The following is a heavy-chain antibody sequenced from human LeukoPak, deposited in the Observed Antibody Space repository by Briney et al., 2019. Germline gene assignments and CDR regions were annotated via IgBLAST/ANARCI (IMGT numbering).Heavy chain of an antibody. CDR2: IYSGGST. CDR1: GFTVSSNY. J-gene: IGHJ6*02. Sequence: PGGSLRLSCAASGFTVSSNYMSWVRQAPGKGLAWVSVIYSGGSTYYADSVKGRFTISRDNSKNTLYLQMNSLRAEDTAVYYCARDRYDYGDYRGRFYYGMDVWGQGTTVTVSS. D-gene: IGHD4-17*01. V-gene: IGHV3-53*01. CDR3: ARDRYDYGDYRGRFYYGMDV.